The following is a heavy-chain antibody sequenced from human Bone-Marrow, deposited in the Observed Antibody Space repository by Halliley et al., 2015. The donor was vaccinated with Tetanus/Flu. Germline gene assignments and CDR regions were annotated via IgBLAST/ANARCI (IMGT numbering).Heavy chain of an antibody. CDR3: ARSNYRDFDFDTYDI. D-gene: IGHD4-17*01. J-gene: IGHJ3*02. CDR2: IYSSGPT. V-gene: IGHV4-59*01. Sequence: GYIYSSGPTNDKPSLKTRVTISVDTSKNRFSLTLNSVAAADTAVFYCARSNYRDFDFDTYDIWGQGTLVTLSA.